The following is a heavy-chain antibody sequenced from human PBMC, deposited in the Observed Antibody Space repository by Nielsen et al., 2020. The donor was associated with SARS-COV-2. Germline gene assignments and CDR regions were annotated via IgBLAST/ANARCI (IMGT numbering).Heavy chain of an antibody. V-gene: IGHV4-39*07. CDR1: GGSISSSSYY. CDR3: ARDGGSGWS. CDR2: IYYSGST. D-gene: IGHD6-19*01. Sequence: SETLSLTCTVSGGSISSSSYYWGWNRQPPGKGLEWIGSIYYSGSTYYNPSLKSRVTISVDTSKNQFSLKLSSVTAADTAVYYCARDGGSGWSWGQGTLVTVSS. J-gene: IGHJ5*02.